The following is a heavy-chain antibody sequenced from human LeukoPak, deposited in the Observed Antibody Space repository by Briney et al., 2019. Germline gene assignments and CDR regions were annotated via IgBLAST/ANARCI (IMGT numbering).Heavy chain of an antibody. CDR2: ISYDGSNK. J-gene: IGHJ4*02. Sequence: GGSLRLSCAASGFTFSSYGMHWARQAPGKGLEWVAVISYDGSNKYYADSVKGRFTISRDNSKNTLYLQMNSLRAEDTAVYYCAKDRTGYSGYDFSGFDYWGQGTLVTVSS. CDR1: GFTFSSYG. CDR3: AKDRTGYSGYDFSGFDY. D-gene: IGHD5-12*01. V-gene: IGHV3-30*18.